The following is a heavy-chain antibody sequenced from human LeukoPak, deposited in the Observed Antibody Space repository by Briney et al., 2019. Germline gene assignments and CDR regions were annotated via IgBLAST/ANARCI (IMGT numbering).Heavy chain of an antibody. Sequence: GGSLRLSCAASGFTFSSYWMHWVRHTPGKGLVWVSRVKGDGSSTSYADSVKGRFTISRDNAKNTLYLQMNSLRAEDTAVYYCARDGYSFGHDFDYWGQGTLVTVSS. J-gene: IGHJ4*02. D-gene: IGHD5-18*01. V-gene: IGHV3-74*01. CDR1: GFTFSSYW. CDR2: VKGDGSST. CDR3: ARDGYSFGHDFDY.